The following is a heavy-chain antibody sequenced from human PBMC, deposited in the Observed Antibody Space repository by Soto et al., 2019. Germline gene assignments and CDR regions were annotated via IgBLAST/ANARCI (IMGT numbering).Heavy chain of an antibody. J-gene: IGHJ4*02. CDR3: AKDRITIFVVVRYYFDY. CDR1: GFTFSSYG. V-gene: IGHV3-30*18. CDR2: ISYDGSNK. Sequence: GGSLRLSCAASGFTFSSYGMHWVRQAAGKGLEWVAVISYDGSNKYYADSVKGRFTISRDNSKNTLYLQMNSLRAEDTAVYYCAKDRITIFVVVRYYFDYWGQGTLVTVSS. D-gene: IGHD3-3*01.